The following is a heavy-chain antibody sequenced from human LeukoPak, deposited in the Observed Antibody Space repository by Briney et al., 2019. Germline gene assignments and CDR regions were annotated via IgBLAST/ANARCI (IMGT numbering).Heavy chain of an antibody. CDR2: IYTSGST. V-gene: IGHV4-61*02. CDR3: ARSYGDSSNLGDAFDI. Sequence: SETLSLTCTVSGGSISSESYYWSWIRQPAGKGLEWIGRIYTSGSTNYNPSLKSRVTISVDTSKNQFSLKLSSVTAADTAVYYCARSYGDSSNLGDAFDIWGQGTMVTVSS. D-gene: IGHD4-17*01. J-gene: IGHJ3*02. CDR1: GGSISSESYY.